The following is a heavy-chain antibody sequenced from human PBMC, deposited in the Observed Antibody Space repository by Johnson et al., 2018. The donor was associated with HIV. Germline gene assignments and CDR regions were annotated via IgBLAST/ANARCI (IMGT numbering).Heavy chain of an antibody. Sequence: QVLLVESGGGLVKPGGSLRLSCAASGFTFSDYYMSWIRQAPGKGLEWVSYISSSGSTIYYADSVKGRFTISRDNSKNTLFLQMDSLRPEDTAVYYCAKPPSMGADAFDIWGQGTMITVSS. D-gene: IGHD3-16*01. CDR3: AKPPSMGADAFDI. CDR1: GFTFSDYY. CDR2: ISSSGSTI. V-gene: IGHV3-11*04. J-gene: IGHJ3*02.